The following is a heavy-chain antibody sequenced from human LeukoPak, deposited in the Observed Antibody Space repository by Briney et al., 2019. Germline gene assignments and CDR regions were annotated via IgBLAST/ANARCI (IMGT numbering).Heavy chain of an antibody. V-gene: IGHV3-30-3*01. CDR2: ISYDGSNK. D-gene: IGHD3-9*01. Sequence: PGGSLRLPCAASGFTFSSYAMHWVRQAPGKGLEWVAVISYDGSNKYYADSVKGRFTISRDNSKNTLYLQMNSLRAEDTAVYYCAGSYYDILTGYVDAFDIWGQGTMVTVSS. CDR1: GFTFSSYA. CDR3: AGSYYDILTGYVDAFDI. J-gene: IGHJ3*02.